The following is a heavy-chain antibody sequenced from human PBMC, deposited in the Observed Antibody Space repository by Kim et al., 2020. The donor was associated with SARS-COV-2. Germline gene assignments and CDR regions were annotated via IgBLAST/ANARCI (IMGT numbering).Heavy chain of an antibody. CDR3: ARVVSNSSAWELDH. V-gene: IGHV4-34*01. J-gene: IGHJ4*02. CDR1: GESFSGYY. CDR2: GHHSGST. Sequence: SETLSLTCAVYGESFSGYYWTWIRQPPGKGLEWIGEGHHSGSTNYNPSLKSRVTITTDTSKNQFSLRLRSLTAADTGFYFCARVVSNSSAWELDHWGRGSLVTVAS. D-gene: IGHD6-19*01.